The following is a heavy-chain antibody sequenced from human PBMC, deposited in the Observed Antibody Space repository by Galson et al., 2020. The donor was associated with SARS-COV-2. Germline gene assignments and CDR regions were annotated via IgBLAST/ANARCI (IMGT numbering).Heavy chain of an antibody. CDR1: GYTLSSYY. Sequence: ASVKVSCKASGYTLSSYYMHWVRQAPGQGLEWMGIINPRGGSASYSHKFQGRITMTRDTSTSTVYMELNSLTSDDTAVYYCARGRVSGGYWGQGTLVIVSS. J-gene: IGHJ4*02. V-gene: IGHV1-46*03. D-gene: IGHD1-26*01. CDR3: ARGRVSGGY. CDR2: INPRGGSA.